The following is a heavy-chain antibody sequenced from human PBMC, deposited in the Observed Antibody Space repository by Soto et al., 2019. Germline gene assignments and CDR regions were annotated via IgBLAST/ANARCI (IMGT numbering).Heavy chain of an antibody. Sequence: ASVKGSCKASGYTFTTYAMHWVRQAPGQRLEWMGWINTGNGDTKHSQKVQGRVTITRDTSASTAYMELSSLRSEDTAVYYCARTPCSSTRCSDYYYYGMDVWGQGTTVTVSS. J-gene: IGHJ6*02. V-gene: IGHV1-3*04. CDR3: ARTPCSSTRCSDYYYYGMDV. CDR2: INTGNGDT. D-gene: IGHD2-2*01. CDR1: GYTFTTYA.